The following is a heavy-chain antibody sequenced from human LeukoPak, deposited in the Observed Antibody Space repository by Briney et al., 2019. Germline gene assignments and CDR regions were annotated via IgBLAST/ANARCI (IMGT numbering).Heavy chain of an antibody. D-gene: IGHD3-10*01. CDR1: GFTFSSYS. CDR2: ISSSSTTI. CDR3: ARGYTSGSFGD. J-gene: IGHJ4*02. Sequence: PGGSLRLSCAASGFTFSSYSMSWVRQAPGKGREWVSYISSSSTTIYYADSVKGRFTISRDNAKNSLYLQMNSLRAEDTAIYYCARGYTSGSFGDWGQGTLVTVSS. V-gene: IGHV3-48*01.